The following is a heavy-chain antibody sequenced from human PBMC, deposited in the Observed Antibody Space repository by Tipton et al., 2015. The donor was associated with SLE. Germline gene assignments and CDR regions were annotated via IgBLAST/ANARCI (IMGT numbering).Heavy chain of an antibody. V-gene: IGHV4-59*12. CDR3: ARVVTVVATHYYDMDV. J-gene: IGHJ6*02. CDR2: MYYSGST. Sequence: TLSLTCTVSGGSISSYYWSWIRQPPGKGLEWIGYMYYSGSTNYNPSLKSRVTISVDTSKNQFSLKLSSVTAADTAVYYCARVVTVVATHYYDMDVWGQGTTVTVSS. CDR1: GGSISSYY. D-gene: IGHD2-15*01.